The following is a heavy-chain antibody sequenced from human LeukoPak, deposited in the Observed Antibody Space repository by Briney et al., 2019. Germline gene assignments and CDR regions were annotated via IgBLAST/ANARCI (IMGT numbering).Heavy chain of an antibody. Sequence: PSETLSLTCTVSGGSISSSSYYWGWIRQPPGKGLEWIGSIYYSGSTYYNPSLKSRVTISVDTSKNQFSLKLSSVTAADTAVYYCARKWGRGYCSSTSCYRGGYFDYWGQGTLVTVSS. V-gene: IGHV4-39*01. CDR3: ARKWGRGYCSSTSCYRGGYFDY. D-gene: IGHD2-2*01. CDR2: IYYSGST. J-gene: IGHJ4*02. CDR1: GGSISSSSYY.